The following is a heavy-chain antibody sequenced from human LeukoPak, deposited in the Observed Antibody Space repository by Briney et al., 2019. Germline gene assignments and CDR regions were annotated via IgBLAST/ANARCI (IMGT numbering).Heavy chain of an antibody. CDR3: TREGPDSSGYSFDY. V-gene: IGHV3-53*01. Sequence: GGSLRLSCAVSGFTVSTNYLSWVRQAPGKGLEWVSIIYSGGTTYYADSVKGRFTIPRDNPKNTLYLQMNSLRAEDMAVYYCTREGPDSSGYSFDYWGRGTLVTVSS. CDR1: GFTVSTNY. CDR2: IYSGGTT. D-gene: IGHD3-22*01. J-gene: IGHJ4*02.